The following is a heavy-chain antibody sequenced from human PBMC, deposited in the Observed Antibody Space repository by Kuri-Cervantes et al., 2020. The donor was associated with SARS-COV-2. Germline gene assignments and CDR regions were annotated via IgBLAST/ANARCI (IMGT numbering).Heavy chain of an antibody. Sequence: SVKVSCKASGDSFSSYAVSWVRQAPGQGLEWMGGIIPILGTPNYAQKFQGRVTITADESTSTAFMELSSLRSEDTAVYYCALGYWGSGYPRYYYYMDVWGKGTTVTVSS. J-gene: IGHJ6*03. CDR2: IIPILGTP. CDR1: GDSFSSYA. CDR3: ALGYWGSGYPRYYYYMDV. V-gene: IGHV1-69*13. D-gene: IGHD3-22*01.